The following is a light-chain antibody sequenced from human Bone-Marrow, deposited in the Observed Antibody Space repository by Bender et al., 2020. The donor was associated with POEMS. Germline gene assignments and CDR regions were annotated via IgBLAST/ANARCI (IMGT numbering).Light chain of an antibody. CDR3: ITNAEKI. CDR2: EVS. Sequence: QSALTQPPSASGSPGQSVTISCTGSSSDIGGSNYVSWYQQHPGKAPKLMIYEVSKRPSGVPDRFSGSKSGNTASLTVSGLQAEDEADYYCITNAEKIFGGGTKLTVL. CDR1: SSDIGGSNY. V-gene: IGLV2-8*01. J-gene: IGLJ2*01.